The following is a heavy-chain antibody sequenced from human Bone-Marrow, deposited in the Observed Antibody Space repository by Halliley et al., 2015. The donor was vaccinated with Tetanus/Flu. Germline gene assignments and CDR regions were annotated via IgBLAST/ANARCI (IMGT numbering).Heavy chain of an antibody. CDR3: ARQGDYGDYASNAFDI. V-gene: IGHV4-59*08. CDR2: CYYPDTT. J-gene: IGHJ3*02. Sequence: IGNCYYPDTTNHTPSLKSRVPISAGPSKTQFSLKLPSVTAADTAVYYCARQGDYGDYASNAFDIWGQGTVVTVSS. D-gene: IGHD4-17*01.